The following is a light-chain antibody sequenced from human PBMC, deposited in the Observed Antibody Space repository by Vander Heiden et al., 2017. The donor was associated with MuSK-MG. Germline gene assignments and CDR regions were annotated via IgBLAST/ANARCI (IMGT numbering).Light chain of an antibody. Sequence: QSVLTQPPSVSGAPGQGVTISCTGSSSNIGAGYDVHWYQKLPGTAPKLLIYGNSNRPSGGPDRFSGSKSGTSASLAITGLQAEDEADYYCQSYDSSLSGPYVFGTGTKVTVL. CDR2: GNS. J-gene: IGLJ1*01. V-gene: IGLV1-40*01. CDR1: SSNIGAGYD. CDR3: QSYDSSLSGPYV.